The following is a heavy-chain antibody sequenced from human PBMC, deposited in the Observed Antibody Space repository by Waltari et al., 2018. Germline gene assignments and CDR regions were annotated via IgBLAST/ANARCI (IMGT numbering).Heavy chain of an antibody. CDR1: GGSINSGDYY. D-gene: IGHD3-16*01. CDR3: ATVGVLIPGNVFDI. CDR2: IYYSGDT. V-gene: IGHV4-30-4*08. J-gene: IGHJ3*02. Sequence: QVQLQESGPGLVKPSQTLSLSCTVSGGSINSGDYYWNWIRQTPGKGLEWIGYIYYSGDTYYNPSLKTRVTMSVDTSKNQFSLNLNSVTATDTAVYYCATVGVLIPGNVFDIWGQGTMVTVSS.